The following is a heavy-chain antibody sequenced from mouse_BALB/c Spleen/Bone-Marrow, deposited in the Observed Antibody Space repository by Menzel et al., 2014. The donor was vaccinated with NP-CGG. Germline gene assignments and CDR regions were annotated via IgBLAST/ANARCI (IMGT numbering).Heavy chain of an antibody. J-gene: IGHJ1*01. CDR2: IRNKANGYTT. Sequence: EVQRVESGGGLVQPGGFLRLSCATSGFTFTDYYMSWVRQPPGKALEWLGFIRNKANGYTTEYSTSMKGRFTISRDNSQSILYLQMNTLRAEDSATYYCARDRNFGSSWYFDVWGAGTTITVSS. CDR3: ARDRNFGSSWYFDV. V-gene: IGHV7-3*02. CDR1: GFTFTDYY. D-gene: IGHD1-1*01.